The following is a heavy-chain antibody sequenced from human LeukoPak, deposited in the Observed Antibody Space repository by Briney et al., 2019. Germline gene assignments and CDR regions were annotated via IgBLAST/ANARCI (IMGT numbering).Heavy chain of an antibody. CDR1: GFTFDDYA. D-gene: IGHD5-18*01. Sequence: GGSLSLSCAASGFTFDDYAMHWVRQAPGKGLEWVSGISWNSGSIGYADSVKGRFTISRDNAKNSLYLQMNSLRAEDTALYYCAKDILRYSYGTDYWGQGTLVTVSS. J-gene: IGHJ4*02. V-gene: IGHV3-9*01. CDR3: AKDILRYSYGTDY. CDR2: ISWNSGSI.